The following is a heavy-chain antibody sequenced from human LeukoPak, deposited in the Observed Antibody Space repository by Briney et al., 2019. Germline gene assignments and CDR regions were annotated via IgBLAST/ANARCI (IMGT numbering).Heavy chain of an antibody. J-gene: IGHJ5*02. D-gene: IGHD4-17*01. CDR1: GFTFSSYA. V-gene: IGHV3-30-3*01. CDR3: AREVQYGDYLGWYDP. CDR2: ISYDGSNK. Sequence: GRSLRLSCAASGFTFSSYAMHWVRQAPGKGLAWVAVISYDGSNKYYADSVKGRFTISRDNSKNTLYLQMNSLRAEDTAVYYYAREVQYGDYLGWYDPWGQGTLVTVSS.